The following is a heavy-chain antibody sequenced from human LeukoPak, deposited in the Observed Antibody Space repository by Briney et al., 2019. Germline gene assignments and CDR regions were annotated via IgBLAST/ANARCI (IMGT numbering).Heavy chain of an antibody. Sequence: GGSLRLSCAASGFTFSSYWMHWVRQAPGKGLVWVSRINSDGSSTSYADSVKGRFTISRDNSKNTLYLQMNSLRAEDTAVYYCAKSGGDFWSGSLRPTDYWGQGTLVTVSS. V-gene: IGHV3-74*01. D-gene: IGHD3-3*01. CDR1: GFTFSSYW. CDR2: INSDGSST. J-gene: IGHJ4*02. CDR3: AKSGGDFWSGSLRPTDY.